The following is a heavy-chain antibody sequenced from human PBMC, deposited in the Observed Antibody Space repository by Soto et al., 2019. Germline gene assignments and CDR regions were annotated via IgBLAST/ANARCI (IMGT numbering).Heavy chain of an antibody. D-gene: IGHD3-22*01. J-gene: IGHJ5*02. CDR1: GGPISSGGYY. V-gene: IGHV4-31*03. CDR2: IYYSGST. CDR3: AREKTRHDSSGYYSDWFDP. Sequence: SETLSLTCTVSGGPISSGGYYWSWIRQHPGKGLEWIGYIYYSGSTYYNPSLKSRVTISVDTSKNQFSLKLSSVTAADTAVYYCAREKTRHDSSGYYSDWFDPWGQGTLVTVSS.